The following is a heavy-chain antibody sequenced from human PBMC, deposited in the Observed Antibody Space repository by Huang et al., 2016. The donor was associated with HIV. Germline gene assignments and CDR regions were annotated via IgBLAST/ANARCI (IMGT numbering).Heavy chain of an antibody. Sequence: QVQLQQWGAGLLKPSETLSLTCAVYGGSFSGYYWSWIRQSPGKGLEWIGEINHSGRTTANPSLKSRLTTSVDTSKNQFSLKLSSVTAADTAVYYCARERMMSWLDDHDAFDIWGQGTMVTVSS. CDR2: INHSGRT. CDR3: ARERMMSWLDDHDAFDI. CDR1: GGSFSGYY. D-gene: IGHD1-1*01. J-gene: IGHJ3*02. V-gene: IGHV4-34*01.